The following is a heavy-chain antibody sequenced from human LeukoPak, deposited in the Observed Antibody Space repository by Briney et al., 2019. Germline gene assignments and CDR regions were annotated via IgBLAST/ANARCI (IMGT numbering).Heavy chain of an antibody. CDR3: AKANGYCLVDI. Sequence: PSETLSLTCAVSGGSVNSGGFSWSWIRQPPGKGLEWIGYIYYSRTTYYNPSLKSRVTISVDTSKNQFSLKLNSVTAADTAVYYGAKANGYCLVDIWGQGTMVSVSS. CDR2: IYYSRTT. CDR1: GGSVNSGGFS. J-gene: IGHJ3*02. V-gene: IGHV4-30-4*07. D-gene: IGHD3-22*01.